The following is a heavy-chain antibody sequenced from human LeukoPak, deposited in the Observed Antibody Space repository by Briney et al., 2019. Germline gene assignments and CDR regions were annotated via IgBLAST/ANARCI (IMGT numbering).Heavy chain of an antibody. CDR2: INHTGST. J-gene: IGHJ4*02. D-gene: IGHD1-26*01. Sequence: SETLSLTCAVYGGSFSGYWSWIRQPPGKGLEWIGEINHTGSTNYNPSLKSRVTISVDTSKNQFSLKLSSVTAADTAVYFCARGGNVGLSYWGQGTLVTVSS. V-gene: IGHV4-34*01. CDR1: GGSFSGY. CDR3: ARGGNVGLSY.